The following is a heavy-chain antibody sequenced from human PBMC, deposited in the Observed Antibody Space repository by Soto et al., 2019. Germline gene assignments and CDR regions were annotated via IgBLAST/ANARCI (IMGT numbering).Heavy chain of an antibody. V-gene: IGHV4-61*01. Sequence: PSETLSLTCTVSGDSVSSGSYFWSWIRQPPGKGLEWIGYIYFSGSTNYNPSLKSRVTMSVDTSKNQFSLKLNLTSVTAADTAVYYCARSPAYGDYANLDTWGQGTLVTVSS. CDR1: GDSVSSGSYF. D-gene: IGHD4-17*01. J-gene: IGHJ5*02. CDR2: IYFSGST. CDR3: ARSPAYGDYANLDT.